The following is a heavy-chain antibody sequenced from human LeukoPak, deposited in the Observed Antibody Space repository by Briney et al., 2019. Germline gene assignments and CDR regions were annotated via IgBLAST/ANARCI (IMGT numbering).Heavy chain of an antibody. CDR2: ISGTGGTT. CDR3: AKESPHFDY. Sequence: PGGSLRLSCAASGFTFGSYAMGWVRQAPGKGLEWVSTISGTGGTTYYVDSVRGRFTISRDNSKNMVYLQMNSLRAEDTALYYCAKESPHFDYWGQGTLVTVSS. J-gene: IGHJ4*02. V-gene: IGHV3-23*01. CDR1: GFTFGSYA.